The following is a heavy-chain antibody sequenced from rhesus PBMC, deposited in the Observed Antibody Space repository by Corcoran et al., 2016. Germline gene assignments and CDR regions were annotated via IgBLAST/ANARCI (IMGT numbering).Heavy chain of an antibody. V-gene: IGHV3-136*01. Sequence: EVQLVESGGGLVQPGGSLRLPGAAAGFTFSSYDMSWFRQAAGKGLERDENIRYTGKTIYYADSVKGRCTSSRDNAKNALSLQRSSLRAEDTAVYYCTRGYSGYSFDWGQGVLVTVSS. J-gene: IGHJ4*01. CDR2: IRYTGKTI. D-gene: IGHD5-24*01. CDR1: GFTFSSYD. CDR3: TRGYSGYSFD.